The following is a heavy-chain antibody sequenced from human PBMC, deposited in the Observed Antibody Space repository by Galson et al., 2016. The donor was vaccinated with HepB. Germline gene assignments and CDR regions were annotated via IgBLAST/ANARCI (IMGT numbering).Heavy chain of an antibody. CDR1: GSMFHNHA. J-gene: IGHJ4*02. CDR3: AKVTGGGWIGFEY. D-gene: IGHD6-19*01. CDR2: IGGGGGSI. Sequence: SLRLSCAASGSMFHNHAMSWVRQAPGRGLEWVSVIGGGGGSIYYADSVKGRFTIHRDNSKNTLYLDMNSLRGEDTARYYCAKVTGGGWIGFEYWGQGTQVTVAS. V-gene: IGHV3-23*01.